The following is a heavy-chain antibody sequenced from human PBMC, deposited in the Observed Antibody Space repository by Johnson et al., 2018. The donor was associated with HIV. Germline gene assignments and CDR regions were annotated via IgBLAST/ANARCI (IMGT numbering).Heavy chain of an antibody. Sequence: VSLVESGGGLVQPGGSLRLSCAASGFTFSNYWMSWVRQAPGKGLEWVANIKQDGSEKYYVDSVKGRLTISRDNAKNSLYLQMNSLRAEDTAVYYCARATLLGGSYDIWGQGTMVTVSS. CDR1: GFTFSNYW. CDR3: ARATLLGGSYDI. CDR2: IKQDGSEK. J-gene: IGHJ3*02. D-gene: IGHD1-26*01. V-gene: IGHV3-7*04.